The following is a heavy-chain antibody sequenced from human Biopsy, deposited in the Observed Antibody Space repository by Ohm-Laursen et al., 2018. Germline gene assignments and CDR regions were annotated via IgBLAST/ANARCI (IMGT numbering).Heavy chain of an antibody. V-gene: IGHV1-8*01. CDR2: MIPSSGKT. D-gene: IGHD6-6*01. Sequence: SVTASCKASGYSFSIYDVNWVRQARGQGLEWMGWMIPSSGKTGYAQRFQGRVTLTMKTSISTAYMELSGLRSEDTAVYFCARGYSRRVSIFEASIYWFDTWGQGTLVTVSS. CDR3: ARGYSRRVSIFEASIYWFDT. J-gene: IGHJ5*02. CDR1: GYSFSIYD.